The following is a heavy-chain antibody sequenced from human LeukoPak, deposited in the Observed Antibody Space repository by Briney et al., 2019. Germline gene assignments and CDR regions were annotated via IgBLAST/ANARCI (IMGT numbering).Heavy chain of an antibody. J-gene: IGHJ4*02. V-gene: IGHV4-30-4*02. Sequence: SETLSLTCTVSGGSISGGDYYWSWIRQSPGKGLEWIGNIYYSGSTYYNPSLKSRVTISVDTSKNQFSLKLSSVTAADTAVYYCARGRWFGNYYFDYWGQGTLVTVSS. D-gene: IGHD3-10*01. CDR2: IYYSGST. CDR1: GGSISGGDYY. CDR3: ARGRWFGNYYFDY.